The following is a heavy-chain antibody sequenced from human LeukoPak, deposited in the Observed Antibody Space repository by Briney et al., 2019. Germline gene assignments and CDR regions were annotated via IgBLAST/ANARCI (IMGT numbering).Heavy chain of an antibody. CDR3: ARSLGYGVSSWFDP. J-gene: IGHJ5*02. Sequence: GGSLSLSCAASVFTLSKYAMSCVPQARGKAGEGVANIKQYRSEKYYVHSVKSRFTISRDNANNSLYLQMNSLRAEDTAVYYCARSLGYGVSSWFDPWGQGTLVTVSS. D-gene: IGHD4-17*01. CDR2: IKQYRSEK. V-gene: IGHV3-7*01. CDR1: VFTLSKYA.